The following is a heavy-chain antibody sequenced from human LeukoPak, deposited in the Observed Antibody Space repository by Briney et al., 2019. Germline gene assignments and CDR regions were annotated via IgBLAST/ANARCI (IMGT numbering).Heavy chain of an antibody. CDR1: GYTLTELS. CDR3: ATVNRDSISSWCYFDY. V-gene: IGHV1-24*01. CDR2: FDPEDGET. J-gene: IGHJ4*02. Sequence: ASVKVSCKVSGYTLTELSMHWVRQAPGKGLEWMGGFDPEDGETIYAQKFQGRVTMTEDTSTDTAYMELSSLRSEDTAVYYCATVNRDSISSWCYFDYWGQGTLVTVSS. D-gene: IGHD6-6*01.